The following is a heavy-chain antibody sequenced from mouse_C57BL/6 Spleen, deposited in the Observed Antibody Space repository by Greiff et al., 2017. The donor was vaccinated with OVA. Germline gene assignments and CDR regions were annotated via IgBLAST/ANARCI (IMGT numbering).Heavy chain of an antibody. CDR3: AGNYYGSSYFDY. J-gene: IGHJ2*01. D-gene: IGHD1-1*01. V-gene: IGHV5-9*01. CDR1: GFTFSSYT. CDR2: ISGGGGNT. Sequence: EVKLMESGGGLVKPGGSLKLSCAASGFTFSSYTMSWVRQTPEKRLEWVATISGGGGNTYYPDSVKGRFTISRDNAKNTLYLQMSSLRSEDTALYYCAGNYYGSSYFDYWGQGTTLTVSS.